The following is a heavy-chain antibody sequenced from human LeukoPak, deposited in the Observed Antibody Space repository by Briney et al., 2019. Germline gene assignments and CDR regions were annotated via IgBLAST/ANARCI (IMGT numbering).Heavy chain of an antibody. Sequence: SETLSLTCTVSGGSISSYYWVWIRQPPGKGLEWIGSINYSGSTYYNPSLKSRVTISVDASKKQFSLKLSSVTAADTAVYYCARFLDWFDPWGQGTLVTVSS. CDR3: ARFLDWFDP. J-gene: IGHJ5*02. CDR2: INYSGST. V-gene: IGHV4-39*07. CDR1: GGSISSYY.